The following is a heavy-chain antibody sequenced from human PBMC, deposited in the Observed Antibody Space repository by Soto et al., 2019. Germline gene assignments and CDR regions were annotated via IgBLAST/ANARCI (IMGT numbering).Heavy chain of an antibody. CDR1: GFTFTAYD. Sequence: QLQLVESGGGVVQPGRSLSLSCAASGFTFTAYDMHWVRQAPGKGLEWVAVASSDGYNKYHSDFVKGRFTISRDNSKNTVYLQMNRLRAEDTALYFCARGLEGGLDPWGQGTLVTVSS. D-gene: IGHD3-22*01. CDR3: ARGLEGGLDP. V-gene: IGHV3-30-3*01. CDR2: ASSDGYNK. J-gene: IGHJ5*02.